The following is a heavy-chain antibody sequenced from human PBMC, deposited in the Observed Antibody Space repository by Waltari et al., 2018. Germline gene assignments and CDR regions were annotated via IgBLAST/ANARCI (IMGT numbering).Heavy chain of an antibody. CDR3: AKRGGTSPFGY. CDR1: GFSIRSGDY. D-gene: IGHD3-10*01. V-gene: IGHV4-38-2*02. CDR2: LHHSGST. Sequence: QVQLQESGPGLVRPSETLSLTCSVSGFSIRSGDYWGWLRRPPGKGLEWIATLHHSGSTYYSPSLKSRATISVDTSKNQFSLKMTSVTAADTAVYYCAKRGGTSPFGYWGQGTLVTVSS. J-gene: IGHJ4*02.